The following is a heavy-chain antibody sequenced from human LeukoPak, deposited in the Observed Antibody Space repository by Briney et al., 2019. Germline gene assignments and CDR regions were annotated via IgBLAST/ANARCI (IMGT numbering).Heavy chain of an antibody. CDR2: IYYSGST. Sequence: PPESMSLTCTVSGSSISSYYWSWIRQPPGKGLEWIGSIYYSGSTNYNPSLKSRVTISVDTSKNQFALKLSSVTAADTAVYYCARELGYCSSTSCYGAFDIWGQGTMVTVSS. J-gene: IGHJ3*02. D-gene: IGHD2-2*01. V-gene: IGHV4-59*01. CDR1: GSSISSYY. CDR3: ARELGYCSSTSCYGAFDI.